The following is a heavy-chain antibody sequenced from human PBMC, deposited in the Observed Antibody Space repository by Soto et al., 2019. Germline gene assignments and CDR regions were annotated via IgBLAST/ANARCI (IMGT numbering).Heavy chain of an antibody. J-gene: IGHJ4*02. V-gene: IGHV3-49*03. D-gene: IGHD3-22*01. CDR1: GFTFGDYA. CDR3: TREFWHYDSSGYYSLPRHPTDY. CDR2: IRSKAYGGTT. Sequence: GGSLRLSCTASGFTFGDYAMSWFRQAPGKGLERVGFIRSKAYGGTTEYAASVKGRFTISRDDSKSIAYLQMNSLKTEDTAVYYCTREFWHYDSSGYYSLPRHPTDYWGQGTLVTVSS.